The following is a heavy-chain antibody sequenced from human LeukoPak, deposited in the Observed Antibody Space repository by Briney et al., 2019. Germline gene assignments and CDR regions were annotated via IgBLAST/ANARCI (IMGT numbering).Heavy chain of an antibody. V-gene: IGHV3-15*01. CDR1: GFTFSNAW. J-gene: IGHJ4*02. Sequence: GGSLRLSCAASGFTFSNAWMNWVRQAPGKGLEWVGRIKSKTDGGTTDYAAPVKGRFTISRDDSKNTLYLQMNSPKTEDTAVYYCAREKEMGFGETNGYWGQGTLVTVSS. CDR3: AREKEMGFGETNGY. D-gene: IGHD2-21*01. CDR2: IKSKTDGGTT.